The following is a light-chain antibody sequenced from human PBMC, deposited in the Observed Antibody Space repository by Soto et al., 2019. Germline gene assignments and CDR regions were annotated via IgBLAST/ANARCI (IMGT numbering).Light chain of an antibody. CDR3: QQFSSYPLT. V-gene: IGKV3D-15*01. J-gene: IGKJ4*01. CDR1: QSVTSN. CDR2: GG. Sequence: EIVITQSPATLSVSPGERATLSFRASQSVTSNLAWYQQKPGQAPRLVFYGGSRATGIPDRFSGGGSGTDFTLTISRLEPEDFAVYYCQQFSSYPLTFGGGTKVDIK.